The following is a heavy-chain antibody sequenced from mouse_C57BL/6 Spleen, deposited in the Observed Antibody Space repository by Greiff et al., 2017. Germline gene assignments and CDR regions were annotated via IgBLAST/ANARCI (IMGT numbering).Heavy chain of an antibody. CDR2: ISSGGGYT. CDR1: GFTFSSYG. J-gene: IGHJ2*01. Sequence: EVMLVESGGDLVKPGGSLKLSCAASGFTFSSYGMSWVRQTPDKRLEWVATISSGGGYTYYPDSVKGRFTISRDKAKNTLYLQMSSLKSEDTAMYYCARRGGEDYWGQGTTLTVSS. CDR3: ARRGGEDY. V-gene: IGHV5-6*02.